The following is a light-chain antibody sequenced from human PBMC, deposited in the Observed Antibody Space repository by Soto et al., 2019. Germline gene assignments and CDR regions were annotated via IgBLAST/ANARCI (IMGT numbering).Light chain of an antibody. V-gene: IGLV2-23*01. CDR1: SSDVQNYNL. CDR2: EDY. CDR3: CSYAGSSTWV. Sequence: QSVLTQPASVSGSPGQSITISCTGTSSDVQNYNLVSWYQDHPGKAPKLLIFEDYKRPSGVSNRFSASKSGKTASLTISGLQAEDAADYYCCSYAGSSTWVFGGGTKLTVL. J-gene: IGLJ3*02.